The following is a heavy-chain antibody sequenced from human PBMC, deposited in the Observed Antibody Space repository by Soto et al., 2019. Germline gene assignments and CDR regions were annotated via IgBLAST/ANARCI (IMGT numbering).Heavy chain of an antibody. D-gene: IGHD5-18*01. J-gene: IGHJ5*01. Sequence: AETLCLTCTFSGDSVTSGDYYWSWIRQPPGKGLEWIGYIYYSGNTNYSPSLKSRVAISLDTSHNQFSLKLSSVTAADTAVYFCARIPVDTYMTYWFDPWGQGTLVTVSS. CDR1: GDSVTSGDYY. V-gene: IGHV4-61*08. CDR2: IYYSGNT. CDR3: ARIPVDTYMTYWFDP.